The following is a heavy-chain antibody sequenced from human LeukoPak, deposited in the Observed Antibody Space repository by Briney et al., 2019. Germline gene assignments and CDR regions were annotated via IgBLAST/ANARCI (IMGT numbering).Heavy chain of an antibody. CDR3: ARGRAGTIFSSRYYFDY. Sequence: PSQTLSLTCAVSGGSISSGGYSWSWIRQPPGKGLEWIGEINHSGSTNYNPSLESRVTISVDTSKNQFSLKLSSVTAADTAVYYCARGRAGTIFSSRYYFDYWGQGTLVTVSS. V-gene: IGHV4-30-2*01. CDR2: INHSGST. D-gene: IGHD1-7*01. CDR1: GGSISSGGYS. J-gene: IGHJ4*02.